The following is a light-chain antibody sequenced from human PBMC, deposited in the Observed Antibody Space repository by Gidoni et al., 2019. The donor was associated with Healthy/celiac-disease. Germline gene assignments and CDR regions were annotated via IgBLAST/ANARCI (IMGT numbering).Light chain of an antibody. CDR3: QQYNSYSLFT. V-gene: IGKV1-5*03. CDR1: QSISSW. CDR2: KAS. Sequence: DIQITQSPSTLSASVGDRVTITCRASQSISSWLAWYQQKPGKAPKLLIYKASSLESGVPSRFSGSGSGTEFTLTISSLQHDDFATYYCQQYNSYSLFTFGPGTKVDIK. J-gene: IGKJ3*01.